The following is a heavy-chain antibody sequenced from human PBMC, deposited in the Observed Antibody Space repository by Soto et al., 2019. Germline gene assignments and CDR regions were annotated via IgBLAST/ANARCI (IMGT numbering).Heavy chain of an antibody. V-gene: IGHV3-11*06. CDR1: GFTFSDYY. J-gene: IGHJ3*01. D-gene: IGHD3-3*01. CDR2: ISSSSSYT. Sequence: GGSLRLSCAASGFTFSDYYMSWIRQAPGKGLEWVSYISSSSSYTNYTDSVKGRFTISRDNANNSLYLQMNSLRAEYTAVYYCARFGLVNYDFWSGIPGDALEVWGQGTMVTVSS. CDR3: ARFGLVNYDFWSGIPGDALEV.